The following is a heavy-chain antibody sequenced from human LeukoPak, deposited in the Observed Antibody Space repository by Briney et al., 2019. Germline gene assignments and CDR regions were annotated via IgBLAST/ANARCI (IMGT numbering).Heavy chain of an antibody. J-gene: IGHJ3*01. CDR2: IMRTADVT. D-gene: IGHD3/OR15-3a*01. CDR1: GFTFTSYT. Sequence: GGSLRLSCAASGFTFTSYTMNWARQAPGRGLEWISYIMRTADVTSYADSVEGRFTISRDDAKNSLYLQMNSLRAEDTAVYYCVRDWTYAFDLWGQGTMVTVSS. V-gene: IGHV3-48*01. CDR3: VRDWTYAFDL.